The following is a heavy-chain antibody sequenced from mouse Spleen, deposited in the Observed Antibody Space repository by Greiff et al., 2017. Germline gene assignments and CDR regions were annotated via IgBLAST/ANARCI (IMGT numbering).Heavy chain of an antibody. Sequence: QVQLKESGAELVKPGASVKISCKASGYAFSSYWMNWVKQRPGKGLEWIGQIYPGDGDTNYNGKFKGKATLTADKSSSTAYMQLSSLTSEDSAVYFCAREGNYYYGSSPFAYWGQGTLVTVSA. J-gene: IGHJ3*01. CDR3: AREGNYYYGSSPFAY. CDR2: IYPGDGDT. V-gene: IGHV1-80*01. CDR1: GYAFSSYW. D-gene: IGHD1-1*01.